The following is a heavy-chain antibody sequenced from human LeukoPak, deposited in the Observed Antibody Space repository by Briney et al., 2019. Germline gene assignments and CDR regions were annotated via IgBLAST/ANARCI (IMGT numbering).Heavy chain of an antibody. V-gene: IGHV4-34*09. Sequence: PSETLSLTCAVYGGSFSGYYWSWIRQLPGKGLEWIGYIYNGGTTYYNPSLKSRVIISVDTSKNQFSLKLKSVTAADTAMYYCARGARFFAYYDYWGQGTLVTVSS. CDR3: ARGARFFAYYDY. CDR1: GGSFSGYY. CDR2: IYNGGTT. D-gene: IGHD2-21*01. J-gene: IGHJ4*02.